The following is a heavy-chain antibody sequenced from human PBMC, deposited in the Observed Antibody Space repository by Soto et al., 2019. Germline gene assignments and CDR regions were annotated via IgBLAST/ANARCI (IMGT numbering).Heavy chain of an antibody. V-gene: IGHV1-8*01. J-gene: IGHJ4*02. CDR3: ARGSFLAELNDC. Sequence: QVQLVQSGAEVREPGASVKVSCKASGDSFTSFDIHWVRQAPGQGLEWMGWVNPNSGNTAYAQKFQGRVTMTSDSSIRTAYIDLSSLTSEDTAVYYCARGSFLAELNDCWGQGTLVTVSS. CDR2: VNPNSGNT. CDR1: GDSFTSFD. D-gene: IGHD3-16*01.